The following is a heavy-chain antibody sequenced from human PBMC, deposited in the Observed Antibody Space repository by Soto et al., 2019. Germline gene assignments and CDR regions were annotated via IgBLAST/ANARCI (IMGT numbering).Heavy chain of an antibody. CDR2: ISSSGSTI. CDR1: GFTFSSYE. Sequence: EVQLVESGGGLVQPGGSLRLSCAASGFTFSSYEMNWVRQAPGKGLEWVSYISSSGSTIYYADSVKGRFTISRDNAKNSLYLQMNSLRAEDTAVYYCATLRGSGSYYNRDVWGQGTTVTVSS. CDR3: ATLRGSGSYYNRDV. D-gene: IGHD3-10*01. J-gene: IGHJ6*02. V-gene: IGHV3-48*03.